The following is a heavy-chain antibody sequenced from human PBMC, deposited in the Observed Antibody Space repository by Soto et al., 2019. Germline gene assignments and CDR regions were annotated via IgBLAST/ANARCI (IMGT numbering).Heavy chain of an antibody. CDR2: ISYDGSNK. CDR1: GFTFSSYA. D-gene: IGHD6-19*01. CDR3: ARDPLQWLDAVGAFDI. Sequence: QVQLVESGGGVVQPGRSLRLSCAASGFTFSSYAMHWVRQAPGKGLEWVAVISYDGSNKYYADSVKGRFTISRDNSKNXLFLQMNSLRAEDTAVYYCARDPLQWLDAVGAFDIWGQGTMVTVSS. V-gene: IGHV3-30-3*01. J-gene: IGHJ3*02.